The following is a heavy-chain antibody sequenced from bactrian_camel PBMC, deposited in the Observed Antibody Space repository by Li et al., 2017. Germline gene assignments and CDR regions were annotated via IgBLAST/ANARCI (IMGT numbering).Heavy chain of an antibody. Sequence: HVQLVESGGGSVQAGGSLRLSCSVSGVTRIPNVIGWYRQAVGKRREGVAGIYVGDATYYADSVSGRFTISRDNADNTVYLQMNSLRLEDTAMYYCAAGQSYGNWPKASRSFRFWGRGTQVTVS. V-gene: IGHV3S53*01. CDR3: AAGQSYGNWPKASRSFRF. CDR1: GVTRIPNV. D-gene: IGHD3*01. J-gene: IGHJ6*01. CDR2: IYVGDAT.